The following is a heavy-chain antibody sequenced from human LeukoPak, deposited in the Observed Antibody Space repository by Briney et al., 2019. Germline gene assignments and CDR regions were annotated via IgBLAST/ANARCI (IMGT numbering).Heavy chain of an antibody. CDR2: ISGSGGST. CDR3: VKEENPYGSGFDAFDL. Sequence: GGSLRLSCAASGSTFSSYAMSWVRQASGKGLEWVSAISGSGGSTYYADSVKGRFTISRDSATKSVYLQMNSLTTEDTALYYCVKEENPYGSGFDAFDLGGQGTMVTVSS. V-gene: IGHV3-23*01. D-gene: IGHD3-10*01. CDR1: GSTFSSYA. J-gene: IGHJ3*01.